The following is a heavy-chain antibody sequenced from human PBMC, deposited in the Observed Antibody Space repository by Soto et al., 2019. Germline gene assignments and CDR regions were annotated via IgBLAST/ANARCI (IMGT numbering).Heavy chain of an antibody. Sequence: PGGSLRLSCAASGFTFSSYAITWVRQAPGKGLEWVSSISDSGGNTYYADSVKGRFTISRDKSKNTLYLQMNSLRAEDAAIYYCAKGGSYFDDWGQGTLVTVSS. V-gene: IGHV3-23*01. D-gene: IGHD3-16*01. CDR3: AKGGSYFDD. CDR2: ISDSGGNT. CDR1: GFTFSSYA. J-gene: IGHJ4*02.